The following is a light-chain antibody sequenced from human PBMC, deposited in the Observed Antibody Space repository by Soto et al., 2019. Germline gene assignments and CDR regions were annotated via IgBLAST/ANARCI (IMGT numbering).Light chain of an antibody. V-gene: IGKV3-20*01. CDR1: QSVSSSY. Sequence: EIVWTQSPGTRSVSRMGIARLSFMASQSVSSSYLAWYQQKPGQAPRLLIYGASSRATGIPDGFSGSGSGTDFTLTISRLEPDDFAVYYCQQYGASSWTFGHGTKVDIK. CDR2: GAS. CDR3: QQYGASSWT. J-gene: IGKJ1*01.